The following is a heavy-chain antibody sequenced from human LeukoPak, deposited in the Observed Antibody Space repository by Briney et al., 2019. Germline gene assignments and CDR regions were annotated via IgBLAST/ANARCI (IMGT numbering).Heavy chain of an antibody. CDR2: IYTSGST. Sequence: SETLSLTCTVSGGSISSGSYYWSWIRQPAGKGLEWIGRIYTSGSTNYNPSLKSRVTISVDTSKNQFSLKLSSVTAADTAVYYCARARYSSSWYEPFDPWGQGTLVTVSS. CDR3: ARARYSSSWYEPFDP. V-gene: IGHV4-61*02. CDR1: GGSISSGSYY. D-gene: IGHD6-13*01. J-gene: IGHJ5*02.